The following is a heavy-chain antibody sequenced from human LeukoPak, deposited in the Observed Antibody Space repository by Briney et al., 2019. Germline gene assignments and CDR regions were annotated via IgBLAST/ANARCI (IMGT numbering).Heavy chain of an antibody. CDR3: ARDKGDGYNDY. J-gene: IGHJ4*02. CDR2: IYYSGST. V-gene: IGHV4-59*01. CDR1: GGSISSYY. D-gene: IGHD5-24*01. Sequence: SETLSLTCTVSGGSISSYYWSWIRQPPGKGLEWIGYIYYSGSTTYNPSLKSRVTISVDTSKNQFSLKLSSVTAADTAVYYCARDKGDGYNDYWGQGTLVTVSS.